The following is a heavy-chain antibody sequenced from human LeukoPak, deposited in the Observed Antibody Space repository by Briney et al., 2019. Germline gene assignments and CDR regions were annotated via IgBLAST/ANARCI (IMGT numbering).Heavy chain of an antibody. V-gene: IGHV3-74*01. D-gene: IGHD6-6*01. Sequence: GGSLRLSCAASGFTFSSYAMHWVRQAPGKGLVWVSRINSDGSSTSYADSVKGRFTISRDNAKNTLYLQMNSLGAEDTAVYYCVTRMSSSSLLDYWGQGTLVTVSS. CDR3: VTRMSSSSLLDY. CDR1: GFTFSSYA. J-gene: IGHJ4*02. CDR2: INSDGSST.